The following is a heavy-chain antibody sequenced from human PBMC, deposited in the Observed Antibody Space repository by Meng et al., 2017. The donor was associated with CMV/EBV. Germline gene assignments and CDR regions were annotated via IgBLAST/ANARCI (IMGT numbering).Heavy chain of an antibody. CDR1: GFTFSSYE. CDR2: ISSSGSTI. Sequence: GESLKISCAASGFTFSSYEMNWVRQAPGKGLEWVSYISSSGSTIYYADSVKGRFTISRDNSKNTLYLQMNSLRVEDTAVYYCAKAEPDEWELLRGHYYYGMDVWGQGTTVTVSS. CDR3: AKAEPDEWELLRGHYYYGMDV. D-gene: IGHD1-26*01. J-gene: IGHJ6*02. V-gene: IGHV3-48*03.